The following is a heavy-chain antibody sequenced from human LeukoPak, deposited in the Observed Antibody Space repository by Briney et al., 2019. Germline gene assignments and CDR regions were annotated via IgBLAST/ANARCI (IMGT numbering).Heavy chain of an antibody. V-gene: IGHV3-21*01. Sequence: GGSLRLSCAASGFTFSSYSMNWVRQAPGKGLEWVSSITSSSSYIYYADSVKGRFTISRDNAKTSLYLQMNSLRAEDTAVYYCARQTYYDSSGYYSPYWGQGTLVTVSS. CDR2: ITSSSSYI. CDR1: GFTFSSYS. J-gene: IGHJ4*02. CDR3: ARQTYYDSSGYYSPY. D-gene: IGHD3-22*01.